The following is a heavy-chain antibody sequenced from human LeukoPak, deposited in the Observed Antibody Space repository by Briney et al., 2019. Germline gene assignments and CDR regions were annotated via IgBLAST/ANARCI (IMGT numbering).Heavy chain of an antibody. Sequence: GGSLRLSCAASGFTFTTYAMSWVRQAPGKGLEWVSAISGSGGSTYYADSVKGRFTISRDSSKNTLFLQMISLRAEDTAVYYCAKTRGYSYGLDFDYWGQGTLVTVSS. J-gene: IGHJ4*02. CDR2: ISGSGGST. CDR1: GFTFTTYA. CDR3: AKTRGYSYGLDFDY. D-gene: IGHD5-18*01. V-gene: IGHV3-23*01.